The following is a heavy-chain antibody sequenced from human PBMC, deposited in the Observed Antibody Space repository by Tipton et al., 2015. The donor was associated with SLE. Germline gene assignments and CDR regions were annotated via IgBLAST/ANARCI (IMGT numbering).Heavy chain of an antibody. J-gene: IGHJ4*02. CDR1: GGAMTRSNYY. V-gene: IGHV4-39*07. CDR3: ARDGDGSDY. CDR2: IHHSGTT. Sequence: TLSLTCTVSGGAMTRSNYYWGWIRQPPGKGLEWIGSIHHSGTTYYTSSLKSRVTISLDKSKNQFSLKVFSVTAADTAVYYCARDGDGSDYWGQGTLVTVSS. D-gene: IGHD6-25*01.